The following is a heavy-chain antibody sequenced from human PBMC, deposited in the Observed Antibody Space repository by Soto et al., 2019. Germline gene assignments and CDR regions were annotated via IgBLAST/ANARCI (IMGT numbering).Heavy chain of an antibody. V-gene: IGHV4-34*01. CDR1: GGSFSGYY. D-gene: IGHD3-3*01. J-gene: IGHJ4*02. CDR3: ARVAIFGVATESNDY. Sequence: QVQLQQWGAGLLKPSETLSLTCAVYGGSFSGYYWSWIRQPPGKGLEWIGEINHSGSTNYNPSLKSRVTISVDTSKNQFSLKLSSVTAADTAVYYCARVAIFGVATESNDYWGQGTLVTVSS. CDR2: INHSGST.